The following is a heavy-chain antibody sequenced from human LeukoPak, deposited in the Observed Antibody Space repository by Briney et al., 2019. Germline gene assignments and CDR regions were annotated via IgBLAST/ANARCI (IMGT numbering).Heavy chain of an antibody. CDR1: GYTFTSYY. CDR2: INPSGGST. J-gene: IGHJ3*02. D-gene: IGHD1-26*01. CDR3: ARSTLWELLREAFDI. V-gene: IGHV1-46*01. Sequence: ASVKVSCKASGYTFTSYYMHWVRQAPGQGLEWMGIINPSGGSTSYAQKFKGRVTMTRDTSTSTVYMELSSLRSEDTAVYYCARSTLWELLREAFDIWGQGTMVTVSS.